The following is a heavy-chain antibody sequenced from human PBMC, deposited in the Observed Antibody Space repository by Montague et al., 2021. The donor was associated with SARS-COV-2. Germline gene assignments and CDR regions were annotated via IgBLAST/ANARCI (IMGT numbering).Heavy chain of an antibody. V-gene: IGHV3-30*04. Sequence: SLRLSCAASGFTFSSYAMHRVRQAPGKGLEWVALTSYDGSNKYYXDSXKGRFTISRDNSKNTLYVQMNSLRAEDTAMSYCARAGLGSYRYGMDVWGQGTTVTVSS. CDR2: TSYDGSNK. D-gene: IGHD3-10*01. CDR3: ARAGLGSYRYGMDV. CDR1: GFTFSSYA. J-gene: IGHJ6*02.